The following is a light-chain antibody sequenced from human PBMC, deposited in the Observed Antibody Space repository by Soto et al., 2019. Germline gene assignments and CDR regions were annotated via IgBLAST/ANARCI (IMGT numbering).Light chain of an antibody. V-gene: IGKV3-11*01. CDR3: QQRSSWPT. CDR2: ATS. J-gene: IGKJ2*01. CDR1: QSVNSY. Sequence: EIVLTQSPATLSLSPGERATLSCRASQSVNSYLAWYQQKCGQAPRLLIYATSNRATGIPDRFSGSGSGTDFTLTISSLEPEAFAVYYCQQRSSWPTFGQGTRLEIK.